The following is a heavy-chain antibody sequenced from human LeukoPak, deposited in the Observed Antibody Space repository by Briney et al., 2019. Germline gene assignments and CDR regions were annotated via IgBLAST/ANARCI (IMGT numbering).Heavy chain of an antibody. CDR1: GFTFSDYY. CDR2: ISSSGSTI. CDR3: ASNYAYYYDSSGYYTT. Sequence: GWSLRLSCAASGFTFSDYYMSWIRQAPGKGLEWVSYISSSGSTIYYADSVKGRFTSSRDNAKNSLNLQMNSLRAEDTAVYYCASNYAYYYDSSGYYTTWGQGTLVTVSS. J-gene: IGHJ5*02. D-gene: IGHD3-22*01. V-gene: IGHV3-11*04.